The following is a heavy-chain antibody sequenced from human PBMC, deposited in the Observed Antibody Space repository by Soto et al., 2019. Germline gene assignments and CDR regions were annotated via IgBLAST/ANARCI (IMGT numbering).Heavy chain of an antibody. CDR1: GFTFSSYA. Sequence: GGSLRLSCAASGFTFSSYAMSWVRQAPGKGLEWVSAISGSGGSTYYADSVKGRFTISRDNSKNTLYLQMNSLRAEDTAVYYCAKDQYYDSSGYLDYWGQGTLVTVSS. D-gene: IGHD3-22*01. CDR2: ISGSGGST. J-gene: IGHJ4*02. CDR3: AKDQYYDSSGYLDY. V-gene: IGHV3-23*01.